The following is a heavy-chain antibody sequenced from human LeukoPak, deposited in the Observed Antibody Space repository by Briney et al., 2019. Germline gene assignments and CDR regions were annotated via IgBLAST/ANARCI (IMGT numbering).Heavy chain of an antibody. J-gene: IGHJ4*02. CDR2: ISGSGSTI. V-gene: IGHV3-11*04. CDR1: EFTIRDHY. D-gene: IGHD6-6*01. CDR3: ARAGRRLLFLDS. Sequence: GGSLRLSCADSEFTIRDHYVSWIRQAPGKGLEWVSYISGSGSTIYYGDSVKGRFTISRDDAKKSVYLQMNSLRAEDTAVYYCARAGRRLLFLDSWGLGTLVTVSS.